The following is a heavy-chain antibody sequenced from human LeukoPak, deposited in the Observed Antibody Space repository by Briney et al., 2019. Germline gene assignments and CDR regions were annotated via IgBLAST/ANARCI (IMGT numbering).Heavy chain of an antibody. CDR3: AKDWGSSDWYNWFDP. Sequence: GGSLRLSCVVSGFTIGNRGMHWVRQAPGKGLEWVAMIAHDGGSEQYGDSVKGRFTISRDNSKNTLYLQMNSLRVEDTAVYYCAKDWGSSDWYNWFDPWGQGTLVTVSS. J-gene: IGHJ5*02. CDR1: GFTIGNRG. V-gene: IGHV3-30*18. D-gene: IGHD6-19*01. CDR2: IAHDGGSE.